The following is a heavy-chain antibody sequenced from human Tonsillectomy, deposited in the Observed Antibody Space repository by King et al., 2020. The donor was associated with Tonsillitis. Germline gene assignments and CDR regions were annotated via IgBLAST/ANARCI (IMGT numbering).Heavy chain of an antibody. D-gene: IGHD2-15*01. Sequence: VQLVESGGGLVQPGGSLRLSCAASGFTFSSFAMSWVRQAPGKGLEWASGISGSGGTADYADSVKGRFTISRDNSKNTLYLQMNSLRAKDTAVYYCAKGSEYCSGGSCYSEWWAAFDIWGQGTMVTVSS. J-gene: IGHJ3*02. CDR3: AKGSEYCSGGSCYSEWWAAFDI. V-gene: IGHV3-23*04. CDR2: ISGSGGTA. CDR1: GFTFSSFA.